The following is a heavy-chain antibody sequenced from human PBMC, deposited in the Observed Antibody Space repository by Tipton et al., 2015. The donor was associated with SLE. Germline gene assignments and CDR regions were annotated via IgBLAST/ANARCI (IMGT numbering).Heavy chain of an antibody. J-gene: IGHJ4*02. Sequence: SLRLSCSASGFTFSTYAMHWVRQAPGKGLEYVSAISSDGGSTYYADSVKGRFTISRDNSKNTLYLQMNSLRAEDTAVYYCARDDKQQLVLDYWGQGTLVTVSS. CDR3: ARDDKQQLVLDY. D-gene: IGHD6-13*01. CDR1: GFTFSTYA. V-gene: IGHV3-64*04. CDR2: ISSDGGST.